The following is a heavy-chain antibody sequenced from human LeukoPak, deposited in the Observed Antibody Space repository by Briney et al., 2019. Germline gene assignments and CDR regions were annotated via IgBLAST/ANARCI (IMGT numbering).Heavy chain of an antibody. CDR2: INTDGTVT. J-gene: IGHJ4*02. Sequence: EGSLRLSCAAPGFTFSKYWMLWVRQAPGKGLESVSRINTDGTVTTYADSVQGRFTVSRDNADNTMFLQMNSVRDADTALYYCATKQWLAPPPDSWGQGTPVTVSS. V-gene: IGHV3-74*01. CDR1: GFTFSKYW. D-gene: IGHD6-19*01. CDR3: ATKQWLAPPPDS.